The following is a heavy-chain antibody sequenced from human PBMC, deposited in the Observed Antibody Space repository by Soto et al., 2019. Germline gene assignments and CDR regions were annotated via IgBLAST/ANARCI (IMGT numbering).Heavy chain of an antibody. CDR1: GGSISSGGYY. J-gene: IGHJ4*02. V-gene: IGHV4-31*03. Sequence: SETLSLTCTVSGGSISSGGYYWSWIRQHPGKGLEWIGYIYYSGSTYYNPSLKSRVTISVDTSKNQFSLKLSSVTAADTAVYYCARSLAWTYDYWGQGTLVTVSS. CDR3: ARSLAWTYDY. CDR2: IYYSGST. D-gene: IGHD5-12*01.